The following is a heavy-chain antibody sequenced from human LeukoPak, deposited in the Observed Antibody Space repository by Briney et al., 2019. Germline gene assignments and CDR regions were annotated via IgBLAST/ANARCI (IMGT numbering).Heavy chain of an antibody. CDR1: GFTFSSYG. CDR2: IWYDGSNK. J-gene: IGHJ3*02. CDR3: ARDKTIFGAGAFDI. D-gene: IGHD3-3*01. Sequence: GGSLRLSCAASGFTFSSYGMHWVRQAPGKGLEWVAVIWYDGSNKYYADSVKGRFTISRDNSKNTLYLQMNSLRAEDTAVYYCARDKTIFGAGAFDIWGQGTMVTVSS. V-gene: IGHV3-33*01.